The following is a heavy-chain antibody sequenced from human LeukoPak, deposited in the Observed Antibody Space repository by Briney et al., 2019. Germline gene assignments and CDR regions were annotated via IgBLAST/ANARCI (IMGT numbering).Heavy chain of an antibody. Sequence: GGSLRLSCVVSGFTSSDHYIDWARQAPGKGLEWVGRIRNKVNSYTTEYAASVKDRFTISRDDSKNSVWLQMNSLKTEDSAVYFWASSNSNGLSLFDYWGQGTLVTVSS. CDR1: GFTSSDHY. CDR2: IRNKVNSYTT. CDR3: ASSNSNGLSLFDY. V-gene: IGHV3-72*01. D-gene: IGHD6-25*01. J-gene: IGHJ4*02.